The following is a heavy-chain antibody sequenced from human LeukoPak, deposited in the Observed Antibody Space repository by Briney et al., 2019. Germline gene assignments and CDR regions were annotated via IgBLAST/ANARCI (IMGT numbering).Heavy chain of an antibody. CDR1: GFTFSNAW. CDR3: ARDRAWNYFDY. V-gene: IGHV3-30*03. J-gene: IGHJ4*02. CDR2: ISNDGSRK. Sequence: GGSLRLSCAASGFTFSNAWMNWVRQAPGKGLEWVAIISNDGSRKYYGHSVEGRFTISRDNSKNTLYLQMDSLRAEDTAVYYCARDRAWNYFDYWGQGTLVTVSS. D-gene: IGHD3-3*01.